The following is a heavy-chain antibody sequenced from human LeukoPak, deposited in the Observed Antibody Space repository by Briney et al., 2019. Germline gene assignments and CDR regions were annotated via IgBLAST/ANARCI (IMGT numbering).Heavy chain of an antibody. CDR2: TYYSGST. D-gene: IGHD3-9*01. CDR1: GGSISSYY. V-gene: IGHV4-59*01. J-gene: IGHJ6*02. Sequence: SETLSLTCTVSGGSISSYYWSWIRQPPGKGLEWIGYTYYSGSTNYNPSLKSRVTISVDTSKNQFSLKLSSVTAADTAVYYCARASTYYDILTGYYTYYYYGMDVWGQGTTVTVSS. CDR3: ARASTYYDILTGYYTYYYYGMDV.